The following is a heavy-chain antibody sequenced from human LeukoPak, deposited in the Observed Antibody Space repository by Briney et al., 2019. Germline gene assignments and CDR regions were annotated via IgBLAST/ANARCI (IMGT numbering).Heavy chain of an antibody. J-gene: IGHJ4*02. CDR2: IYYSGST. V-gene: IGHV4-39*01. D-gene: IGHD3-3*01. CDR3: ARSTLTIFGVVRN. Sequence: SETLSLTCTVSGGSISSSSYYWGWIRQPPGKGLEWIGSIYYSGSTYYNPSLKSRVIISVDTSKNQFSLKLSSVTAADTAVYYCARSTLTIFGVVRNWGQGTLVTVSS. CDR1: GGSISSSSYY.